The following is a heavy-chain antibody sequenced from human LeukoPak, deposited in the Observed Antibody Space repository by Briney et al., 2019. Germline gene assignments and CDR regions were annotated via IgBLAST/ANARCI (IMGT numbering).Heavy chain of an antibody. Sequence: GRSLRLSCAASGFTFSSYGMHWVRQAPGKGLEWVAVISYDGSNKYYADSVKGRFTISRDNSKNTLYLQMNSLRAEDTAVYHCVRGAGTSYFDYWGQGTLVTVSS. CDR1: GFTFSSYG. V-gene: IGHV3-30*03. J-gene: IGHJ4*02. D-gene: IGHD1-1*01. CDR2: ISYDGSNK. CDR3: VRGAGTSYFDY.